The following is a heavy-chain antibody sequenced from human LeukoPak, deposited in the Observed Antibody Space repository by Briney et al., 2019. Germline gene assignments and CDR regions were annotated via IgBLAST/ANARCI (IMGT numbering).Heavy chain of an antibody. V-gene: IGHV4-38-2*01. CDR1: GYSISSGYY. CDR2: INHSGST. D-gene: IGHD3-22*01. CDR3: ARHAGGYYDSSGYFDY. J-gene: IGHJ4*02. Sequence: SETLSLTCAVSGYSISSGYYWGWIRQPPGKGLEWIGSINHSGSTYYNPSLKSRVTISVDTPKNQFSLKLSSVTAADTAVYYCARHAGGYYDSSGYFDYWGQGTLVTVSS.